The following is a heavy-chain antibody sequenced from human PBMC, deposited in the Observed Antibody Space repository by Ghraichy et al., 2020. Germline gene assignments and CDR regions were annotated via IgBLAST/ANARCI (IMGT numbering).Heavy chain of an antibody. V-gene: IGHV4-38-2*02. CDR3: ARDPYSNYVPRDAFDI. CDR1: GYSISSGYY. CDR2: IYHSGST. D-gene: IGHD4-11*01. Sequence: SETLSLTCTVSGYSISSGYYWGWIRQPPGKGLEWIGSIYHSGSTYYNPSLKSRVTISVDTSKNQFSLKLSSVTAADTAVYYCARDPYSNYVPRDAFDILGQGTMVTVSS. J-gene: IGHJ3*02.